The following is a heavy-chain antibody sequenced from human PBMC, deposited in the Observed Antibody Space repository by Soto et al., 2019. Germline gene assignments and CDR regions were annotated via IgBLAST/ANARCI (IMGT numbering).Heavy chain of an antibody. CDR1: GGSISISSYY. D-gene: IGHD2-2*01. CDR3: ARLPEPSTPDY. Sequence: QLQLQESGPGLVKPSETLSLTCTVSGGSISISSYYWGWIRQPPGKGLEWIGSIYYSGSTYYNPSLKSRVTISVDTSKNQFSLKLSSVTAADTAVYYCARLPEPSTPDYWGQGTLVTVSS. J-gene: IGHJ4*02. V-gene: IGHV4-39*01. CDR2: IYYSGST.